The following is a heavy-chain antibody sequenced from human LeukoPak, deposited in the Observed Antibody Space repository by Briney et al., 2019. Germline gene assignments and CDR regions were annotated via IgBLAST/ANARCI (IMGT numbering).Heavy chain of an antibody. CDR3: ARAGGDHLAWYFDL. J-gene: IGHJ2*01. CDR2: INPNSGGT. Sequence: GASVKVSCKASGYTFTGYYMNWVRQAPGQGLEWMGWINPNSGGTNYEQKFQGRVTMTRDTSISTAYMELSRLRSDDTAVYYCARAGGDHLAWYFDLWGRGTLVTVSS. V-gene: IGHV1-2*02. D-gene: IGHD2-21*01. CDR1: GYTFTGYY.